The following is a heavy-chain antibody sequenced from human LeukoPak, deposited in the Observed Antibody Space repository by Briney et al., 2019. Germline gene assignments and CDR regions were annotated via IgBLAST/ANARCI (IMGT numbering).Heavy chain of an antibody. CDR3: ARDGVQTTPFDY. D-gene: IGHD4/OR15-4a*01. CDR1: GFTFSGYW. J-gene: IGHJ4*02. CDR2: INGDGSYT. V-gene: IGHV3-74*01. Sequence: GGSLRLSCATSGFTFSGYWMHWVRPAPGKGLVWLSLINGDGSYTIYADSVKGRFTISRDNAKNTLYLQMDSLRAEDTAVYYCARDGVQTTPFDYWGQGTLVTVSS.